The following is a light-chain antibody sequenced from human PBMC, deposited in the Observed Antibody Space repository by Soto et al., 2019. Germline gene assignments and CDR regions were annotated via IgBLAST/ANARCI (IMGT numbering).Light chain of an antibody. J-gene: IGLJ1*01. Sequence: QTMLTQPASVSGSPGQSITISCTGTSRDVGNYNDVSWYQQHPGKAPKLIIYEGSKRPSGISDRFSGSKSGNAASLTISGLQAEDEADYYCCSYAGSFRYVFGSGTKVTVL. CDR1: SRDVGNYND. V-gene: IGLV2-23*01. CDR3: CSYAGSFRYV. CDR2: EGS.